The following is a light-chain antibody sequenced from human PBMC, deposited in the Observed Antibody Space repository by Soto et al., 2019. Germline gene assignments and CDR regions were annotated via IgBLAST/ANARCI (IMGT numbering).Light chain of an antibody. CDR3: QQYNTYSST. CDR2: DAS. J-gene: IGKJ2*01. Sequence: DIQMTQSPSPLSASVGDRVTITCRASQSISSYLAWYQQKLGKAPKLLIYDASKLESGVPSRFSGSGSGTEFTLAITSLQPDDFATYYCQQYNTYSSTFGQGTKLEIK. CDR1: QSISSY. V-gene: IGKV1-5*01.